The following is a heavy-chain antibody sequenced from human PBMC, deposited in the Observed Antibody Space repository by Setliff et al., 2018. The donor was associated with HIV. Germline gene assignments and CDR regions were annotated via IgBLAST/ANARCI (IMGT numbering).Heavy chain of an antibody. CDR2: LSGSGGST. V-gene: IGHV3-23*01. CDR3: ARGGFGTGLDY. Sequence: GGSLRLSCVGSGFTFNGYAMTWVRQAPGKGLEWVSSLSGSGGSTYYADSVKGRFTISRDNAKNTVYLRMNSLRTEDTAVYYCARGGFGTGLDYWGLGALVTVSS. J-gene: IGHJ4*02. D-gene: IGHD6-13*01. CDR1: GFTFNGYA.